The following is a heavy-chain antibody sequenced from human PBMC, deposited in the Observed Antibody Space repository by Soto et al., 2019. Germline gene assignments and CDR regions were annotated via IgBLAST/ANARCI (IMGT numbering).Heavy chain of an antibody. Sequence: EVQLLESGGDLVQPGGSLSLSCAPSGFTFPNYLMTWVRQAPGKGLEWVSSIDKSGGDTYYADSVKGRFTISRDNSKNTLYLQMNGLRAEDTALYYCAKDTYSRSWYFWGQGTLVTVSS. J-gene: IGHJ4*02. V-gene: IGHV3-23*05. CDR1: GFTFPNYL. CDR2: IDKSGGDT. D-gene: IGHD2-2*01. CDR3: AKDTYSRSWYF.